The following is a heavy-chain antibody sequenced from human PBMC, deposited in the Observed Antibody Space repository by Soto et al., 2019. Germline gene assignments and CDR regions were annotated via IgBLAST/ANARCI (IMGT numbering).Heavy chain of an antibody. D-gene: IGHD3-3*01. V-gene: IGHV1-46*01. Sequence: ASVKVSCKASGYTFTGYYMHWVRQAPGQGLEWMGIINPSGGSTSYAQKFQGRVTMTRDNARNSLYLQMNNLRAEDTALYFCAKGTEHGVVLMSTFDYWGQGTLVTVSS. CDR3: AKGTEHGVVLMSTFDY. CDR2: INPSGGST. CDR1: GYTFTGYY. J-gene: IGHJ4*02.